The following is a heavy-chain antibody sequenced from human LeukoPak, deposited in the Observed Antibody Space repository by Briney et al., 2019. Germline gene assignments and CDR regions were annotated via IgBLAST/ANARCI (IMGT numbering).Heavy chain of an antibody. Sequence: GGSLRLSCAASGFTFSSYAMSWVRQAPGKGLEWVSAISGSGGSTYYADSVKGRFTISRDNSKNTLYLQMNSLRAEDTAVYYCAKGGDYYGSGSLQIYYFDFWGQGTLVTVSS. V-gene: IGHV3-23*01. CDR3: AKGGDYYGSGSLQIYYFDF. D-gene: IGHD3-10*01. J-gene: IGHJ4*02. CDR2: ISGSGGST. CDR1: GFTFSSYA.